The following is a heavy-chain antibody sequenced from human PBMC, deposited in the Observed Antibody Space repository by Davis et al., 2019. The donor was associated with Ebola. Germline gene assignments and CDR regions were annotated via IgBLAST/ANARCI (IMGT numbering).Heavy chain of an antibody. V-gene: IGHV4-34*01. CDR3: ARDRHDSSAYGF. CDR2: INHSGST. J-gene: IGHJ4*02. Sequence: GSLRLSCAVYGGSFSGYYWSWIRQPPGKGLEWIGEINHSGSTNYNPSLKSRVTISVDTSKNQFSLKLSSVTAADTAVYYCARDRHDSSAYGFWGQGTLVTVSS. CDR1: GGSFSGYY. D-gene: IGHD3-22*01.